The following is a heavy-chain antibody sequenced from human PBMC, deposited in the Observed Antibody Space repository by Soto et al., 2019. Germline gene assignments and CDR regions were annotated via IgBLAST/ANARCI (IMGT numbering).Heavy chain of an antibody. D-gene: IGHD3-16*01. Sequence: QVQLQESGPGLVKPSGTLSLTRDVSSGSISSTNWWTWVRQPPGKGLEWIGEVYHSGSINYNPSVSSRVTLSVDKSKNQFYLKLRSLTAADTAVYYCARVGPHYGDAFDIWGQGTMVTVSS. CDR2: VYHSGSI. J-gene: IGHJ3*02. CDR1: SGSISSTNW. V-gene: IGHV4-4*02. CDR3: ARVGPHYGDAFDI.